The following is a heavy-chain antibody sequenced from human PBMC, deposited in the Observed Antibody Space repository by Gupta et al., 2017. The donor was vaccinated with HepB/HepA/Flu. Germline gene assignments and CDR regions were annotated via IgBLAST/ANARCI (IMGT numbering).Heavy chain of an antibody. J-gene: IGHJ6*02. D-gene: IGHD3-10*01. CDR1: GFTFDVYG. CDR3: VRQFYYGLDV. Sequence: EVQLVESGGGLVRPGGSLRLSCAASGFTFDVYGMNWVRQSPGKGLEGVSGIKWRGGATGYAESVEGRFTISRDNTKNFLYLQMNSLRAEDTALYYCVRQFYYGLDVWGQGTTVTVSS. CDR2: IKWRGGAT. V-gene: IGHV3-20*04.